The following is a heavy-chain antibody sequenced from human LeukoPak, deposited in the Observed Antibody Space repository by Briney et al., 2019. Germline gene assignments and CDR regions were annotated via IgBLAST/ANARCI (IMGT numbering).Heavy chain of an antibody. Sequence: PGGSLRLSCAASGFTFSSYGMHWVRQAPGKGLEWVSTISGSGDYTYYADSVKGRFIISRDNSKNTLYLQMNSLRAEDTAVYYCAKVTYGSGTYGAFDSWGQGTLVTVSS. D-gene: IGHD3-10*01. CDR2: ISGSGDYT. CDR3: AKVTYGSGTYGAFDS. CDR1: GFTFSSYG. V-gene: IGHV3-23*01. J-gene: IGHJ4*02.